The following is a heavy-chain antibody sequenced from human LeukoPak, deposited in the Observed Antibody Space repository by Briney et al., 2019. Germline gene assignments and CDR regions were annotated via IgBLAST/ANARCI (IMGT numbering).Heavy chain of an antibody. J-gene: IGHJ4*02. CDR2: IYPGDSDT. V-gene: IGHV5-51*01. CDR1: SSSSYY. Sequence: SSSSYYWGWIRQPPGKGLEWMGIIYPGDSDTRYSPSFQGQVTISADKSISTAYLQWSSLKASDTAMYYCARSYSSGWIFDYWGQGTLVTVSS. CDR3: ARSYSSGWIFDY. D-gene: IGHD6-19*01.